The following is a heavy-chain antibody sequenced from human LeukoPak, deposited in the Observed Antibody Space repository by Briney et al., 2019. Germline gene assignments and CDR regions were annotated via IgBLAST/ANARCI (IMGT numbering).Heavy chain of an antibody. Sequence: GGSLRLSCAASGFIFSDYYMSWVRQAPGKGLEWVSYISSSGSTIYYADSVKGRFTISRDNAKNSLYLQMNSLRAEDTAVYYCARDARYCSSTNCSKNWFDPWGQGTLVTVSS. CDR2: ISSSGSTI. CDR3: ARDARYCSSTNCSKNWFDP. J-gene: IGHJ5*02. D-gene: IGHD2-2*01. V-gene: IGHV3-11*04. CDR1: GFIFSDYY.